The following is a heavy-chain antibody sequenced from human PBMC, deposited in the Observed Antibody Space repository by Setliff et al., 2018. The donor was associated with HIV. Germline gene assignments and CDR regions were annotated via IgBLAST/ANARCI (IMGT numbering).Heavy chain of an antibody. CDR2: INYSGST. CDR3: ARATWNSVDY. CDR1: GGSISSHY. D-gene: IGHD1-7*01. V-gene: IGHV4-59*11. Sequence: SETLSLTCTVSGGSISSHYWSWIRQPPGKGLEWIGYINYSGSTNYNPSLKSRVTISVDTSKKQFSLKLTSVTAADTAVCYCARATWNSVDYWGQGTLVTVSS. J-gene: IGHJ4*02.